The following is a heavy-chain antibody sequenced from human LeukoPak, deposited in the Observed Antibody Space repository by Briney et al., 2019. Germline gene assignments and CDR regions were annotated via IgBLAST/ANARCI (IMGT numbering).Heavy chain of an antibody. CDR2: ISSSSSYI. CDR1: GFTFSSYS. V-gene: IGHV3-21*01. Sequence: GGSLRLSCAASGFTFSSYSMNWVRQAPGKGLEWVSSISSSSSYIYYADSVKGRFTISRDNAKNSLYLQMNSLRAEDTAVYYCARESMIVVVITPSYYFDYWGQGTLVTVSS. CDR3: ARESMIVVVITPSYYFDY. J-gene: IGHJ4*02. D-gene: IGHD3-22*01.